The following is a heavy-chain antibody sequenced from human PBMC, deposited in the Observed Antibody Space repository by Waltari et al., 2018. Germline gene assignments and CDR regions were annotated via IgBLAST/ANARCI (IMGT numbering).Heavy chain of an antibody. V-gene: IGHV4-4*07. D-gene: IGHD6-6*01. CDR2: IYTSGGT. CDR3: AADTYSSSPGWNYYYYYYMDV. J-gene: IGHJ6*03. Sequence: QVQLQESGPGLVKPSETLSLTCTVSGGSISSYYWSWIRQPAGKGLEWIGRIYTSGGTNYNPSLKRRVTMSVDTSKNQFSLKLSSVTAADTAVYYCAADTYSSSPGWNYYYYYYMDVWGKGTTVTISS. CDR1: GGSISSYY.